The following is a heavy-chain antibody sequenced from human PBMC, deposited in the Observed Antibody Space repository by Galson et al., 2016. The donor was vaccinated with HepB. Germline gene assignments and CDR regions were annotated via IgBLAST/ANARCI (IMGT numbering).Heavy chain of an antibody. J-gene: IGHJ4*02. V-gene: IGHV3-21*01. CDR2: ISSSSSYI. D-gene: IGHD5-18*01. CDR1: GFTFSSYS. CDR3: ARTKLQLLYYFDY. Sequence: SLRLSCAASGFTFSSYSMNWVRQAPGKGLEWVSSISSSSSYIYYADSVKGRFTISRDNGKNSLYLQMNSLRAEDTAVYYCARTKLQLLYYFDYWGQGTLVTVSS.